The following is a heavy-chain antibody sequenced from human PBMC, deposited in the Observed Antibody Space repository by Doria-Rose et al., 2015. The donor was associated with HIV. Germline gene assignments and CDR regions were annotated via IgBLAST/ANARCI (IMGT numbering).Heavy chain of an antibody. D-gene: IGHD3-10*01. CDR3: ATGVTLDY. J-gene: IGHJ4*02. Sequence: VQLQESGGGLVRPGGSLRLSCATSGFAFSSHRLNCVRQAPRKGLEWVSSISSTSAYINYADSVRCRFTISRDNARNSLYLQMDSLRAEDTAIYYCATGVTLDYWGQGTLVTVSS. CDR2: ISSTSAYI. CDR1: GFAFSSHR. V-gene: IGHV3-21*01.